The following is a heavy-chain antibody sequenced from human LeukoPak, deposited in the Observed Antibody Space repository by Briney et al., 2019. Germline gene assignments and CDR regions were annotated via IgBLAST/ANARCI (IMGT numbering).Heavy chain of an antibody. V-gene: IGHV4-59*02. CDR2: IHSSGST. J-gene: IGHJ5*02. CDR3: VREPTFSGWFDP. Sequence: SETLSLTCTVSGGSVRGYYWSWLRQSPGTGLEWIAFIHSSGSTHYNPSLKSRVTISVDTSKNQFPLKLNFVTAADTAVYYCVREPTFSGWFDPWGQGTLVSVSS. D-gene: IGHD3-16*01. CDR1: GGSVRGYY.